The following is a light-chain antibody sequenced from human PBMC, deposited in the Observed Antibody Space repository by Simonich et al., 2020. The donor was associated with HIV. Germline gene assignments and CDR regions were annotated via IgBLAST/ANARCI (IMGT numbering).Light chain of an antibody. V-gene: IGLV1-47*01. J-gene: IGLJ1*01. CDR1: SSNIGSNY. CDR3: AAWDDSLSGYV. Sequence: QSVLTQPPSASGTPGQRVPISCSGSSSNIGSNYVYWYQQLPGTAPKVLIYRNNQRPSGVPDRFSGSKSGTSASLAISGLRSEDEADYYCAAWDDSLSGYVFGTGTKVTVL. CDR2: RNN.